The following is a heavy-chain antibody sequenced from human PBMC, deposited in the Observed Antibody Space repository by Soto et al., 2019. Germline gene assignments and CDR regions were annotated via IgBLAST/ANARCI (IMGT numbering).Heavy chain of an antibody. J-gene: IGHJ6*03. CDR1: GFTFSSYW. V-gene: IGHV3-7*01. CDR3: ARDHIGWYYGSGHNPEDYYYYMDV. CDR2: IKQDGSEK. Sequence: GGSLRLSCAASGFTFSSYWMSWVRQAPGKGLEWVANIKQDGSEKYYVDSVKGRFTISRDNAKNSLYLQMNGLRAEDTAVYYCARDHIGWYYGSGHNPEDYYYYMDVWGKGTTVTVSS. D-gene: IGHD3-10*01.